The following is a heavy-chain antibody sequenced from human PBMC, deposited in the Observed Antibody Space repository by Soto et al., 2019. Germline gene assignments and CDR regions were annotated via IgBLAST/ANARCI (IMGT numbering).Heavy chain of an antibody. CDR1: GLSVSTNY. Sequence: GGSLRLSCAASGLSVSTNYMTWVRQAPGKGLEWVSLIFAGGRTYYADSVKGRFTISRDNSKNTLYLQMNSLRAEDTAVYYCAKLTTSRHTTGGFDPWGQGTLVTVSS. D-gene: IGHD1-1*01. J-gene: IGHJ5*02. CDR2: IFAGGRT. V-gene: IGHV3-53*01. CDR3: AKLTTSRHTTGGFDP.